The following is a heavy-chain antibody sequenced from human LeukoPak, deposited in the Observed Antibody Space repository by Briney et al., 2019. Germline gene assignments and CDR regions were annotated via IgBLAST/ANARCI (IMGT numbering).Heavy chain of an antibody. CDR1: GFTFSNYG. V-gene: IGHV3-33*01. Sequence: GGSLRLSCAASGFTFSNYGMHWVRQAPGKGLEWVAVIWFDGSNKFYADSVKGRFTISRDNSKNTLYLQMNSLRAEDTAVYYCASSAGALIDCWGQGTLVIVSS. J-gene: IGHJ4*02. CDR2: IWFDGSNK. CDR3: ASSAGALIDC. D-gene: IGHD6-19*01.